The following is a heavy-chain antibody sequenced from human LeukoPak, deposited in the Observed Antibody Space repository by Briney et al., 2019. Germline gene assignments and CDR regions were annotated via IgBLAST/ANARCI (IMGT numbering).Heavy chain of an antibody. CDR1: GGSISSYY. Sequence: SETLSLTCTVSGGSISSYYWSWIRQPPGKGLEWIGYIYYSGSTNYNPSLKSRVTISVDTSKNQFSLKLSSVTAADTAVYYCARSGGLRDGYNYWGQGTLVTVSS. D-gene: IGHD5-24*01. J-gene: IGHJ4*02. V-gene: IGHV4-59*01. CDR3: ARSGGLRDGYNY. CDR2: IYYSGST.